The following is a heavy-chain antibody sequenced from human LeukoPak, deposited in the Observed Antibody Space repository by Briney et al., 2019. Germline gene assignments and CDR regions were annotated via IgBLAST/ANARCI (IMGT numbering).Heavy chain of an antibody. CDR1: RFTVSIFG. D-gene: IGHD3-9*01. CDR2: IWYDGDKK. J-gene: IGHJ4*02. CDR3: ARSIAPVTGWIPAFDY. Sequence: PGGSLRLSCAASRFTVSIFGIHWVRQAPGKGVEWVALIWYDGDKKYYADSVKGRFTISRDNSKNTLYLQMNSLRAEDTAVYYCARSIAPVTGWIPAFDYWGQGTLVTVSS. V-gene: IGHV3-33*01.